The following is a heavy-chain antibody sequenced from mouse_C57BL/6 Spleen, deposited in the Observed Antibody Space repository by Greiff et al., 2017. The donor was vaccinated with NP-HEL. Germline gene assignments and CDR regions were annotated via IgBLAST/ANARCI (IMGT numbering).Heavy chain of an antibody. J-gene: IGHJ2*01. V-gene: IGHV1-54*01. Sequence: VQLQQSGAELVRPGTSVKVSCKASGYAFTNYLIEWVKQRPGQGLEWIGVINPGSGGTNYNEKFKGKATLTADKTPSTAYMQLSSLTSADSAVYFCAREGYWGQGTTLTVSS. CDR1: GYAFTNYL. CDR2: INPGSGGT. CDR3: AREGY.